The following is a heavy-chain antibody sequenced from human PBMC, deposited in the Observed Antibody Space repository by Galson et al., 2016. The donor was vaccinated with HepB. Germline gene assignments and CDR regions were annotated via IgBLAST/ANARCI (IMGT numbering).Heavy chain of an antibody. Sequence: SETLSLTCSVSGDSISSRSYYWGWIRQSPGKGLEWIGSIYYNGYTHYNPSLKSRVTISIDTSKNHFSLKLRSVTAADTAVYYCARQGDFWSGYYVVYYYGMDVWGRGTTVIVSS. CDR1: GDSISSRSYY. V-gene: IGHV4-39*01. CDR3: ARQGDFWSGYYVVYYYGMDV. CDR2: IYYNGYT. D-gene: IGHD3-3*01. J-gene: IGHJ6*02.